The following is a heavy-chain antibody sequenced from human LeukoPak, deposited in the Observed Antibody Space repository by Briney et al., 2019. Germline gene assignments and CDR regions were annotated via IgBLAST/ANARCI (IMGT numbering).Heavy chain of an antibody. CDR2: INHSGST. Sequence: PSETLSLTCAVHGGSFSGYYWSWIRQPPGKGLEWIGEINHSGSTNYNPSLKSRVTISVDTSKNQFSLKLSSVTAADTAVYYCARGGDSSGYYSRDLDYWGQGTLVTVSS. D-gene: IGHD3-22*01. V-gene: IGHV4-34*01. J-gene: IGHJ4*02. CDR3: ARGGDSSGYYSRDLDY. CDR1: GGSFSGYY.